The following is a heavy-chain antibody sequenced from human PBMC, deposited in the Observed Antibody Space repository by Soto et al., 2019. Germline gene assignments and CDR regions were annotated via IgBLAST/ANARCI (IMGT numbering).Heavy chain of an antibody. CDR1: GFTFSDYY. Sequence: GGSLRLSCAASGFTFSDYYMSWIRQAPGKGLEWVSYISSSSSYTNYADSVRGRFTISRDNAKNSLYLRMNSLRAEDTAVYYCARGLIYSSGWYVLWGQGTLVTVSS. CDR3: ARGLIYSSGWYVL. CDR2: ISSSSSYT. D-gene: IGHD6-19*01. J-gene: IGHJ5*02. V-gene: IGHV3-11*06.